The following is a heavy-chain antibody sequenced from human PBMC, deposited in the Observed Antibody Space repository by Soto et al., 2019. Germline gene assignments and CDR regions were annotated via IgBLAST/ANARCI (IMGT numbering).Heavy chain of an antibody. Sequence: VGSLRLSCAASGFTFSSYGMHWARQAPGKGLEWVAVISYDGSNKYYADSVKGRFTISRDNSKNTLYLQMNSLRAEDTAVYYCAKALEPNRFDYWGQGTLVTVSS. D-gene: IGHD1-1*01. CDR3: AKALEPNRFDY. CDR1: GFTFSSYG. J-gene: IGHJ4*02. CDR2: ISYDGSNK. V-gene: IGHV3-30*18.